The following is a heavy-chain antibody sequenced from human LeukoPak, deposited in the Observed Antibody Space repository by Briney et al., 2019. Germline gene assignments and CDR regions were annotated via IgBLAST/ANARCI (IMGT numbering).Heavy chain of an antibody. CDR1: GGSISSSSYY. J-gene: IGHJ4*02. Sequence: ASDTLSLTCTVSGGSISSSSYYWGWIRQPPGKGLEWIGSIYYSGSTYYNPSLKSRVTISVDTSKNQFSLKLSSVTAADTAVYYCARSWYEGYSSSVNFDYWGQGTLVTVSS. D-gene: IGHD6-13*01. CDR2: IYYSGST. CDR3: ARSWYEGYSSSVNFDY. V-gene: IGHV4-39*01.